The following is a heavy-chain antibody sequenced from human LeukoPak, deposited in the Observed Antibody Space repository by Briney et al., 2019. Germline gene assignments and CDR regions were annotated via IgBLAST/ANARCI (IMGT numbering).Heavy chain of an antibody. D-gene: IGHD5-18*01. CDR3: ARGGVDTAMVKGPFDY. CDR1: GYTFTGYY. CDR2: INPNSGGT. J-gene: IGHJ4*02. V-gene: IGHV1-2*04. Sequence: ASVKVSCKASGYTFTGYYMHWVRQAPGKGLEWMGWINPNSGGTNYAQKFQGWVTMTRETSISTAYMELSRLKSDDTAVYYCARGGVDTAMVKGPFDYWGQGTLVTVSS.